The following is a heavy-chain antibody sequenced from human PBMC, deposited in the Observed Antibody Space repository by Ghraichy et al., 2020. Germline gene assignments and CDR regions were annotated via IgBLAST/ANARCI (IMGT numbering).Heavy chain of an antibody. CDR1: GYTFTSYG. Sequence: ASVKVSCKASGYTFTSYGISWVRQAPGQGLEWMGWISAYNGNTNYAQKLQGRVTMTTDTSTSTAYMELRSLRSDDTAVYYCARWHVSRVRAMAGGDYWGQGTLVTVSS. V-gene: IGHV1-18*04. D-gene: IGHD5-18*01. J-gene: IGHJ4*02. CDR3: ARWHVSRVRAMAGGDY. CDR2: ISAYNGNT.